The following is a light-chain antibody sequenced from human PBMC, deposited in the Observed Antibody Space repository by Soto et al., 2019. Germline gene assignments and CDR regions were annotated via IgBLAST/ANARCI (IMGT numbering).Light chain of an antibody. Sequence: QSALTQPASMSGSPGQSITFSCTGTSSDVGSSNLVSWYQQHLGKAPKLLIYEVSKRPSGVSNRFSGSKSGNTASLTISGLQAEDEADYYCCSYAGSSTHVFGTGTKVTVL. CDR2: EVS. CDR3: CSYAGSSTHV. CDR1: SSDVGSSNL. V-gene: IGLV2-23*02. J-gene: IGLJ1*01.